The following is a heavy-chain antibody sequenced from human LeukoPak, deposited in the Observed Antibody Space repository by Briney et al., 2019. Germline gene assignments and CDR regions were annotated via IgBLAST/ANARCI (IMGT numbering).Heavy chain of an antibody. V-gene: IGHV4-4*07. CDR2: IYSSGST. J-gene: IGHJ5*02. CDR3: ARDSGTTGEVKFDP. Sequence: KASETLSLTCTVSGGSISSYYWSWIRQPAGKGLGWIGRIYSSGSTDYNPSLKSRVTMSVDTSKNKFSLKLSSVTAADTAVYYCARDSGTTGEVKFDPWGQGTLVTVSS. D-gene: IGHD3-10*01. CDR1: GGSISSYY.